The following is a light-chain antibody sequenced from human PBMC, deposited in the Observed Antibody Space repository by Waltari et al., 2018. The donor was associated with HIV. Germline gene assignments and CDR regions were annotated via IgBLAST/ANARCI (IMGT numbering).Light chain of an antibody. J-gene: IGLJ3*02. CDR1: TGAVTSGYY. CDR2: NIN. Sequence: QTVVTQEPSLTVPPGGTVTLTCASSTGAVTSGYYPNWFQQKPGQTPRSLIYNINDKHSWIPARFSGSLLGGKVALTLSGVQPEDEAEYHCLLYYGGAWVFGGGTKLTVL. V-gene: IGLV7-43*01. CDR3: LLYYGGAWV.